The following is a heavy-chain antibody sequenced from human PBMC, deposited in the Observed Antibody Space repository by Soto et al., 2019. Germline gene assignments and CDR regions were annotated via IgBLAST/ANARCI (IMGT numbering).Heavy chain of an antibody. CDR3: ARAQLLWFGELSAPDGMDV. CDR1: GGSISSGGYS. J-gene: IGHJ6*02. V-gene: IGHV4-30-2*01. D-gene: IGHD3-10*01. Sequence: KPSETLSLTCAVSGGSISSGGYSWSWIRQPPGKGLEWIGYIYHSGSTYYNPSLKSRVTISVDRSKNQFSLKLSSVTAADTAVYYCARAQLLWFGELSAPDGMDVWGQGTTVTVSS. CDR2: IYHSGST.